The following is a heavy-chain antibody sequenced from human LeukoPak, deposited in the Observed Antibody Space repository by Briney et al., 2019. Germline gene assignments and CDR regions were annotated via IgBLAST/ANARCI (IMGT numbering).Heavy chain of an antibody. CDR3: AREDPLISYYDFWSGYYDFDY. CDR1: GFTFSSYA. Sequence: GGSLRLSCAASGFTFSSYAMHWVRQAPGKGLEWVAVISYDGSNKYYADSVKGRFTISRDNSKNTLYLQMNSLRAEDTAVYYCAREDPLISYYDFWSGYYDFDYWGQGTLVTVSS. J-gene: IGHJ4*02. D-gene: IGHD3-3*01. CDR2: ISYDGSNK. V-gene: IGHV3-30-3*01.